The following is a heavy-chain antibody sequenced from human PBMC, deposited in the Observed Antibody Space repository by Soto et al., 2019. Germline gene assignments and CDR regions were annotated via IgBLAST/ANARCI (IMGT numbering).Heavy chain of an antibody. CDR2: LSWDGGST. J-gene: IGHJ4*02. CDR3: AKVAYSYDSSDHYFDS. D-gene: IGHD3-22*01. V-gene: IGHV3-43*01. CDR1: GFSIYDYS. Sequence: PVGSLRLSCVASGFSIYDYSMHWVRQRPGEGLEWVSRLSWDGGSTSYADSVKGRFTISSDTSKNSLYLQMNTLTTEDTAFYYCAKVAYSYDSSDHYFDSWGQGTLVTVSS.